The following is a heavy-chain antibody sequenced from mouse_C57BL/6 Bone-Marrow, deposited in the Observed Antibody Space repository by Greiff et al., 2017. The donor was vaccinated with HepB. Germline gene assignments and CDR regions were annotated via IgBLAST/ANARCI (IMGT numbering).Heavy chain of an antibody. CDR2: INTGGTYT. Sequence: EVQGVESGGDLVKSGGSLKLSCAASGFTFSTSGMSWVRQTPDKRLEWVATINTGGTYTYYPDSVKGRFTISRDTAKNTLFLQMSSLKSEDTAIYYCARDRFDYYFDYWGQGTTLTVSS. V-gene: IGHV5-6*01. CDR1: GFTFSTSG. J-gene: IGHJ2*01. CDR3: ARDRFDYYFDY. D-gene: IGHD2-14*01.